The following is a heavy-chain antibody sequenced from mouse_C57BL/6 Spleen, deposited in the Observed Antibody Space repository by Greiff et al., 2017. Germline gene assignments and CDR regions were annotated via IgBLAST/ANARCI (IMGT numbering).Heavy chain of an antibody. V-gene: IGHV1-80*01. D-gene: IGHD1-1*01. CDR2: IYPGDGDT. CDR3: ARDYYYGSSSYAMDY. Sequence: VQLQQSGAELVKPGASVKISCKASGYAFSSYWMNWVKQRPGKGLEWIGQIYPGDGDTNYNGKFKGKATLTADKSSSTAYMQLSSLTSEDSAVYFCARDYYYGSSSYAMDYWGQGTPVTVSS. J-gene: IGHJ4*01. CDR1: GYAFSSYW.